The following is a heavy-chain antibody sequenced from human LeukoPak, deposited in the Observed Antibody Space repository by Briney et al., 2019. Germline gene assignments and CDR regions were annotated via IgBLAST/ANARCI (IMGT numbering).Heavy chain of an antibody. D-gene: IGHD2-8*01. CDR2: LGRTGKYK. CDR3: VKDRPCDTCMPIDA. V-gene: IGHV3-23*01. Sequence: GGSLTLSCAVSTLFLSRHSMRWVRQATGKGLEWVAGLGRTGKYKYYADSGEGRFTIPRHKSNDTASQQLTCLRADDPAITYLVKDRPCDTCMPIDAWGEGTTVTVSS. CDR1: TLFLSRHS. J-gene: IGHJ6*02.